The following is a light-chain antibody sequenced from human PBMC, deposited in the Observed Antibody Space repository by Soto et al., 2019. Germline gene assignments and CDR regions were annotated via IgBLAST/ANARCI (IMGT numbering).Light chain of an antibody. J-gene: IGKJ4*01. CDR1: RGINSL. CDR2: DAS. CDR3: QQANSFPIT. V-gene: IGKV1-12*01. Sequence: DIQMTQSPSSVSASVGDRVTITCRASRGINSLLAWYQQKPGKAPKLRIYDASSLQSDVPSRFSGSGSGTNFTLSLSSLQPEDSATYYCQQANSFPITFGGGTKV.